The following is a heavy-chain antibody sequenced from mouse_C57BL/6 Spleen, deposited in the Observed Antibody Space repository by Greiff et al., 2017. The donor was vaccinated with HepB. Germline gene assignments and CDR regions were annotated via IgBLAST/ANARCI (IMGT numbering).Heavy chain of an antibody. J-gene: IGHJ2*01. D-gene: IGHD1-1*01. Sequence: QVQLQQPGAELVRPGSSVKLSCKASGYTFTSYWMDWVKQRPGQGLEWIGNIYPSDSETHYNQKFKDKATLTVDKSSSTAYMQLSSLTSEDSAVYYCARGGTTVVATSYFDYWGQGTTLTVSS. CDR2: IYPSDSET. CDR3: ARGGTTVVATSYFDY. V-gene: IGHV1-61*01. CDR1: GYTFTSYW.